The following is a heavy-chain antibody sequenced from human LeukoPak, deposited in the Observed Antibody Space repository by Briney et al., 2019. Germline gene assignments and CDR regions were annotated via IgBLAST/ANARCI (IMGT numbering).Heavy chain of an antibody. J-gene: IGHJ4*02. CDR3: ARDRYYYDSSGYSLDY. D-gene: IGHD3-22*01. V-gene: IGHV4-61*02. Sequence: SQTLSLTCTVSGGSISSGSYYWSWIRQPAGKGLEWIGRIHTSGSTNYNPSLKSRVTMSVDTSKNQFSLKLSSVTAADTAVYYCARDRYYYDSSGYSLDYWGQGTLVTVSS. CDR2: IHTSGST. CDR1: GGSISSGSYY.